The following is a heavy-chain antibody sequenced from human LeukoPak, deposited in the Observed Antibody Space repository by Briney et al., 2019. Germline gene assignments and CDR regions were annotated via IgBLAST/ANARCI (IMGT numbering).Heavy chain of an antibody. V-gene: IGHV4-59*01. D-gene: IGHD1-14*01. CDR3: AGMRITTPTVRTLDY. J-gene: IGHJ4*02. CDR1: GGSFSTYY. Sequence: PSETLSLTCTVQGGSFSTYYWTWIRQPPGKGLEWIGFIYYTGSTNYNPSLKSRVTISVDTSKNQFSLKLSSVTAADTAVYYCAGMRITTPTVRTLDYWGQGTLVTVSS. CDR2: IYYTGST.